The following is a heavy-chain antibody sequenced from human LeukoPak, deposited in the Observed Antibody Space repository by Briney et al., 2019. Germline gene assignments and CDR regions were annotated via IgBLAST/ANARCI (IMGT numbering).Heavy chain of an antibody. V-gene: IGHV4-59*01. Sequence: SETLSLTCTVSGGSISSYYWSWIRQPPGKGLEWIGYIYYSGSTNYNPSLKSRVTISVDTSKNQFSLKLSSVTAADTAVYYCARARYSSSWYYFDYWGQGTLVTVSS. CDR2: IYYSGST. CDR1: GGSISSYY. CDR3: ARARYSSSWYYFDY. J-gene: IGHJ4*02. D-gene: IGHD6-13*01.